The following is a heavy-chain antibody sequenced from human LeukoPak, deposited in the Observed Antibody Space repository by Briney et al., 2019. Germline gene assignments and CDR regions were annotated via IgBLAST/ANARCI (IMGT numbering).Heavy chain of an antibody. Sequence: SETLSLTCTASGGSISSSSYYWGWIRQPPGKGLEWIGTMYYSGSTYYNPSLKSRVTTSVDTSKNQFSLKLSSVTAADTAVYYCARAPTVTTRYFDYWGQGTLVTVSS. D-gene: IGHD4-11*01. CDR3: ARAPTVTTRYFDY. CDR2: MYYSGST. J-gene: IGHJ4*02. V-gene: IGHV4-39*01. CDR1: GGSISSSSYY.